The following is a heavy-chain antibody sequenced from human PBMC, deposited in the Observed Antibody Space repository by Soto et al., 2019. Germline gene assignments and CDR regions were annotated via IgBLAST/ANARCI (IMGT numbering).Heavy chain of an antibody. V-gene: IGHV4-30-2*01. Sequence: QLQLQESGSGLVKPSQTLSLTCAVSGGSISSGGYSWSWIRQPPGKGLEWSGYISPSGSTYCNPSLTNRVPITVARSKNQFSLKLRSVTAAETAVYYCARAHYGDYGYGMDGWGPGTTVTVPS. CDR2: ISPSGST. J-gene: IGHJ6*02. CDR3: ARAHYGDYGYGMDG. D-gene: IGHD4-17*01. CDR1: GGSISSGGYS.